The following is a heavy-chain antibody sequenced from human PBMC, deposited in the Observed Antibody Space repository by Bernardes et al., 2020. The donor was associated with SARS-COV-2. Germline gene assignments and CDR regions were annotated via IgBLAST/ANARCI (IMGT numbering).Heavy chain of an antibody. CDR3: AKGNSPYSSSRFDY. V-gene: IGHV3-23*01. J-gene: IGHJ4*02. D-gene: IGHD6-13*01. CDR1: GFTFSSYA. CDR2: IVGSGDST. Sequence: GGSLRLSCVASGFTFSSYAMSWVRQAPGKGLEWVSAIVGSGDSTYYADSVKGRFTISRDSSKNTLYLQMNSLRAEDTAVYYCAKGNSPYSSSRFDYWGQGTLVTLSS.